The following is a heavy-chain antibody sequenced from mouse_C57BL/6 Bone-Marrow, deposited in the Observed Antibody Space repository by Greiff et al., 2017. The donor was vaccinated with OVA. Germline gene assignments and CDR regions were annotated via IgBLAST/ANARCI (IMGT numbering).Heavy chain of an antibody. CDR2: LYPGDGDT. CDR1: GYAFSSYW. CDR3: ARSLLITTVVATDY. V-gene: IGHV1-80*01. Sequence: QVQLKESGAELVKPGASVKISCKASGYAFSSYWMNWVKQRPGKGLEWIGQLYPGDGDTNYNGKFKGKATLTAVKSSSTAYMQLSSLTSEDSAVYFCARSLLITTVVATDYWGQGTTLTVSS. J-gene: IGHJ2*01. D-gene: IGHD1-1*01.